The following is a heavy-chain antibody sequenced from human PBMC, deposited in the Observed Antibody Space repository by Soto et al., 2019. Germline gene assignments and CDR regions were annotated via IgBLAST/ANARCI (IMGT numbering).Heavy chain of an antibody. D-gene: IGHD2-2*01. CDR3: TSLIVVVPAAGPRDYFDY. Sequence: GGSLRLSCAASGFTFSGSAMHWVRQASGKGLEWVGRIRSKANSYATAYAASVKGRFTISRDDSKNTAYLQMNSLKTEDTAVYYCTSLIVVVPAAGPRDYFDYWGQGTLVTVSS. V-gene: IGHV3-73*01. CDR1: GFTFSGSA. CDR2: IRSKANSYAT. J-gene: IGHJ4*02.